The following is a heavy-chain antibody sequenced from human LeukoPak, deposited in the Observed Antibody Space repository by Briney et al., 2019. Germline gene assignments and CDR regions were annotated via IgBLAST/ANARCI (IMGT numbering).Heavy chain of an antibody. CDR2: ISAYNGNT. D-gene: IGHD3-16*02. CDR1: GYTFTSYG. V-gene: IGHV1-18*01. J-gene: IGHJ4*02. Sequence: ASVKVSCKASGYTFTSYGISWVRQAPGQGLEWMGWISAYNGNTNYAQKLQGRVTMTTDTSTSTAYMELRSLRSDDTAVYYCAGDRPSGFDDYVWGSYRPLDYWGQGTLVTVSS. CDR3: AGDRPSGFDDYVWGSYRPLDY.